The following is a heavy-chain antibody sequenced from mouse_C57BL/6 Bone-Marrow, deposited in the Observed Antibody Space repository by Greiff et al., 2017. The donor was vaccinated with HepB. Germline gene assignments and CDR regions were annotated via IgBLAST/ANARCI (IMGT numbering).Heavy chain of an antibody. D-gene: IGHD2-2*01. J-gene: IGHJ1*03. CDR2: IWRGGST. CDR3: AKIYYGYDWGYFDV. CDR1: GFSLTSYG. Sequence: VMLVESGPGLVQPSQSLSITCTVSGFSLTSYGVHWVRQSPGKGLEWLGVIWRGGSTDYNAAFMSRLSITKDNSKSQVFFKMNSLQADDTAIYYCAKIYYGYDWGYFDVWGTGTTVTVSS. V-gene: IGHV2-5*01.